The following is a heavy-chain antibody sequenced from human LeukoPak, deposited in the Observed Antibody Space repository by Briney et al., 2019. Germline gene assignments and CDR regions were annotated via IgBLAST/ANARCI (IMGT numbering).Heavy chain of an antibody. Sequence: GGSLRLSCAASAFTFSDYSMNWVRQAPGKGLEWVSYISGRSSTIYYADSVKGRFTISRDNAKNSMYLEMNSLRAEDTAVYYCARDRIKSGSYYFDYWGQGTLVTVSS. CDR2: ISGRSSTI. V-gene: IGHV3-48*01. J-gene: IGHJ4*02. CDR1: AFTFSDYS. D-gene: IGHD1-26*01. CDR3: ARDRIKSGSYYFDY.